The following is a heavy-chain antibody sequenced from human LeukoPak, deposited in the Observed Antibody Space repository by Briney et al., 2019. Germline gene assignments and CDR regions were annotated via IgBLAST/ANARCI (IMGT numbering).Heavy chain of an antibody. V-gene: IGHV1-18*01. CDR1: GYAFINYG. D-gene: IGHD2/OR15-2a*01. J-gene: IGHJ5*02. CDR2: SSPYNGKT. Sequence: ASAKVSCKASGYAFINYGITWVRQAPGQGLEWMGWSSPYNGKTNYAQKLQGRVTMTTDTSTNTAYMELRSLRSDDTAVYYCARGGIDIVTVPVSNWFDPWGQGTLVTVSS. CDR3: ARGGIDIVTVPVSNWFDP.